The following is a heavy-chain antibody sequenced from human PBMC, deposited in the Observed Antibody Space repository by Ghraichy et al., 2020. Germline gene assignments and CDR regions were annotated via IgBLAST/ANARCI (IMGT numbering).Heavy chain of an antibody. D-gene: IGHD3-3*01. CDR1: GFTFSSYA. V-gene: IGHV3-23*01. CDR2: ISGSGGST. CDR3: AKGYDFWSGYYNFDY. Sequence: GESLNISCAASGFTFSSYAMSWVRQAPGKGLEWVSAISGSGGSTYYADSVKGRFTISRDNSKNTLYLQMNSLRAEDTAVYYCAKGYDFWSGYYNFDYWGQGTLVTVSS. J-gene: IGHJ4*02.